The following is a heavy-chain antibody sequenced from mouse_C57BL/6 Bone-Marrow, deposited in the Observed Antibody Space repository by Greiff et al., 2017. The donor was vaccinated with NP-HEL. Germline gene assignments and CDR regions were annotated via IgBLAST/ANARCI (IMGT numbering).Heavy chain of an antibody. CDR3: ARRGTGGAMDY. J-gene: IGHJ4*01. D-gene: IGHD2-14*01. Sequence: VQLQQSGAELVKPGASVKLSCKASGYTFTSYWMHWVKQRPGQGLEWIGMIHPNSGSTNYNEKFKSKATLTVDKSSSTAYMQLSSLTSEDSAVYYCARRGTGGAMDYWGQGTSVTVSS. CDR1: GYTFTSYW. V-gene: IGHV1-64*01. CDR2: IHPNSGST.